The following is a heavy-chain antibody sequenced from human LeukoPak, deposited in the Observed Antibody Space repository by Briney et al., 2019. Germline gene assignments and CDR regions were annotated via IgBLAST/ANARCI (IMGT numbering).Heavy chain of an antibody. J-gene: IGHJ4*02. CDR2: IYYSGST. Sequence: SETLSLTCTVSGGSISSSSYYWGWIRQPPGKGLEWIGGIYYSGSTYYNPSLKSRVTISVDTSKNQFSLKLSSVTAADTAVYYCARTIYSNYFDYWGQGTLVTVSS. D-gene: IGHD3-9*01. V-gene: IGHV4-39*01. CDR1: GGSISSSSYY. CDR3: ARTIYSNYFDY.